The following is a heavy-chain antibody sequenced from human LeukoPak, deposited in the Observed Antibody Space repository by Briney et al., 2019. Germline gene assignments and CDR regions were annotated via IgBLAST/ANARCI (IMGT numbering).Heavy chain of an antibody. J-gene: IGHJ5*02. CDR2: INPNSGGT. V-gene: IGHV1-2*02. D-gene: IGHD3-10*01. CDR1: GYTFTSYG. Sequence: GASVKVSCKASGYTFTSYGISWVRQAPGQGLEWMGWINPNSGGTNYAQKFQGRVTMTRDTSISTAYMELSRLRSDDTAVYYCARARERITMVRGRFDPWGQGTLVTVSS. CDR3: ARARERITMVRGRFDP.